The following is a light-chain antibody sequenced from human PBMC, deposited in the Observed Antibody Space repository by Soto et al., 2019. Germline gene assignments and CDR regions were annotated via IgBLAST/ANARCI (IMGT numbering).Light chain of an antibody. CDR2: DVS. CDR1: SSDVGGYNY. Sequence: QSALTQPASVSGSPGQSITISCTGTSSDVGGYNYVSWYQQHPGKAPKLMIYDVSNRPSGVSNRFSGSRSGNTASLTISGLQAEDEADHYCSSYTSSSTPPYVFGTGTKVTVL. J-gene: IGLJ1*01. CDR3: SSYTSSSTPPYV. V-gene: IGLV2-14*01.